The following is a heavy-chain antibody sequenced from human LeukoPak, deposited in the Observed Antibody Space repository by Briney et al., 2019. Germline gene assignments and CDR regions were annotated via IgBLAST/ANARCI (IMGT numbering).Heavy chain of an antibody. V-gene: IGHV3-30-3*01. CDR2: ISYDGSNK. J-gene: IGHJ3*02. CDR3: ARVRSSWYYYDSSGYSPDAFDI. D-gene: IGHD3-22*01. CDR1: GFTSSSYA. Sequence: GGSLRLSCAASGFTSSSYAMHWVRQAPGKGLEWVAVISYDGSNKYYADSVKGRFTISRDNSKNTLYLQINSLRAEDTAVYYCARVRSSWYYYDSSGYSPDAFDIWGQGTMVTVSS.